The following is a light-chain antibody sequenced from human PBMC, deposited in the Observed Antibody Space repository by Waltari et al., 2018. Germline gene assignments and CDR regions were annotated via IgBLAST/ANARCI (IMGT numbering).Light chain of an antibody. CDR1: SSNIGGNS. V-gene: IGLV1-44*01. Sequence: QPALTQAPSASGTPGQTVTISCSGSSSNIGGNSVAGHQPLPGMAPTLLIDRNDQRPTDVPDRFSGSKSGTSASLAISGLRSEDEASYHCAAWDDSLNGWVFGGGTKLTVL. CDR3: AAWDDSLNGWV. CDR2: RND. J-gene: IGLJ3*02.